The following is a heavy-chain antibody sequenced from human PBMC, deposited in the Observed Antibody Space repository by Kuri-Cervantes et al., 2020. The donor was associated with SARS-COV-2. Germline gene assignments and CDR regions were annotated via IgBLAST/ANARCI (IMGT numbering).Heavy chain of an antibody. Sequence: GESLKISCAASGFTFSSYGMHWVHQAPGKGLEWVAFIRYDGSNKYYADSVKGRFTISRDNSKNTLYLQMNSLRAEDTAVYYCARAGGPPYYYYYMDVWGKGTTVTVSS. V-gene: IGHV3-30*02. CDR2: IRYDGSNK. CDR1: GFTFSSYG. D-gene: IGHD1-26*01. CDR3: ARAGGPPYYYYYMDV. J-gene: IGHJ6*03.